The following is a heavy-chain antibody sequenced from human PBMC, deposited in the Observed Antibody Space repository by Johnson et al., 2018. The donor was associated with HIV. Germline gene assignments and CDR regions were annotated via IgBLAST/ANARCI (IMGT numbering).Heavy chain of an antibody. CDR2: ISYDGNTK. CDR1: GLTFGSYP. CDR3: APLGDAFDI. D-gene: IGHD7-27*01. Sequence: QVQLVESGGGVVQPGRSLRLSCAASGLTFGSYPLHWVRQAPGRGLEWVAVISYDGNTKYYADSVKGRFTISRDNSKNTLYLQISSLRAEDTAVYYCAPLGDAFDIWGQGTMVTVSS. J-gene: IGHJ3*02. V-gene: IGHV3-30*04.